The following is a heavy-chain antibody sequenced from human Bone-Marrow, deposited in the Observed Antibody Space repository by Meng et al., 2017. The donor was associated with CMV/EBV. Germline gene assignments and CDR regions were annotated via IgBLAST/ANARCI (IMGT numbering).Heavy chain of an antibody. V-gene: IGHV1-46*01. CDR1: GYIFTRYY. CDR3: ARGGXVELRGQYNSFDP. J-gene: IGHJ5*02. Sequence: QVLLXXSGAEVKTPGASVKVSCKASGYIFTRYYMQWVRQAPGEGLEWRGRINXXGSSTXYAQKFLGRVTMTRDTSXSTVYMELSRLRSXDTAVYYCARGGXVELRGQYNSFDPWGQGTLVTVSS. CDR2: INXXGSST. D-gene: IGHD1-7*01.